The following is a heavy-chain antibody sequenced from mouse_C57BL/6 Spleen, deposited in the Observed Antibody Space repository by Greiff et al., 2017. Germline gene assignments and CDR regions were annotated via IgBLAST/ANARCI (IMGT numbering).Heavy chain of an antibody. J-gene: IGHJ3*01. CDR2: IFPGNSDT. CDR1: GYTFTSYW. CDR3: TREENYYGSTWFAY. D-gene: IGHD1-1*01. Sequence: EVQLQQSGTVLARPGASVKMSCKTSGYTFTSYWMYWVQQRPGQGLEWIGAIFPGNSDTSYNQKLKGKAKLPAVTSASTAYMELSSLTNEDSAVYYCTREENYYGSTWFAYWGQGTLVTVSA. V-gene: IGHV1-5*01.